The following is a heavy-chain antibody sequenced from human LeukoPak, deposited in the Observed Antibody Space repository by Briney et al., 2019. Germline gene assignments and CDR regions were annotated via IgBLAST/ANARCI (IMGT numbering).Heavy chain of an antibody. D-gene: IGHD5-18*01. J-gene: IGHJ4*02. Sequence: ASVKVSCKASGYTFTAYYIHWVRQATGQGLEWMGRINPNSGGTNYAQNFQGRVAMTRDTSIDTAYMELSRLRSDDTAVYYCARGYSYVHFDYWGQGTLVTVSS. CDR2: INPNSGGT. CDR3: ARGYSYVHFDY. CDR1: GYTFTAYY. V-gene: IGHV1-2*06.